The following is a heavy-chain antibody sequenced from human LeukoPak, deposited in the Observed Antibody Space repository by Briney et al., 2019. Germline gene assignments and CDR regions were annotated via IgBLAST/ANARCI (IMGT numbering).Heavy chain of an antibody. Sequence: GGFLRLSCAASGCTFSSYAMSWVRQAPGKGLEWVSAISGSGGSTYYADSVKGRFTISRDNSKNTLYLQMNSLRVDDTAVYYCAKAASSSWPSYYYGMDAWGQGTTVTVSS. D-gene: IGHD6-13*01. V-gene: IGHV3-23*01. CDR3: AKAASSSWPSYYYGMDA. J-gene: IGHJ6*02. CDR1: GCTFSSYA. CDR2: ISGSGGST.